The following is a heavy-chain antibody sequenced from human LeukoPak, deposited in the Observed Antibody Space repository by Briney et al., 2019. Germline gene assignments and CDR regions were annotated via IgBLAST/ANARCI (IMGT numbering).Heavy chain of an antibody. CDR2: INPNSGGT. CDR1: GYTFTGHY. V-gene: IGHV1-2*02. D-gene: IGHD3-10*01. J-gene: IGHJ5*02. CDR3: ARANMVRGVGLFFDRNWFDP. Sequence: ASVKVSCKASGYTFTGHYMHWVRQAPGQGLDWMGWINPNSGGTNYAQKFQGRVTMTRDTSISTAYMELSGLRSDDTAVYYCARANMVRGVGLFFDRNWFDPWGQGTLVTVSS.